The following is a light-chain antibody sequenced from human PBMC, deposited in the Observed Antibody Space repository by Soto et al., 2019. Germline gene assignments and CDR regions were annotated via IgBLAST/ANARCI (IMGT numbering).Light chain of an antibody. Sequence: QSALTQPRSVSGSPGRPVPFSCPGTGGVVGGYNYVSWYQQHPGKAPKLMIYDVSKRPSGVPDRFSGSKSGNTASLTISGLQAEDEADYYCCSYAGSYTYVFGTGTKLTVL. J-gene: IGLJ1*01. CDR2: DVS. CDR3: CSYAGSYTYV. V-gene: IGLV2-11*01. CDR1: GGVVGGYNY.